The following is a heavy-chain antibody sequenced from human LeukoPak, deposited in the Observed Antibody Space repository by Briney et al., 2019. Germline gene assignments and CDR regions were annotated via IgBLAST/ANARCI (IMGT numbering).Heavy chain of an antibody. CDR3: ARGFPGDDISIADY. CDR1: GFTVSSNY. Sequence: GGSLRLSCAASGFTVSSNYMSWARQAPGKGLEWVSVVYSGGNTYYADSVKGRFTISRDNSKNTLYLQMNSLRAEDTAVYYCARGFPGDDISIADYWGQGTLVTVSS. D-gene: IGHD3-3*02. CDR2: VYSGGNT. V-gene: IGHV3-53*01. J-gene: IGHJ4*02.